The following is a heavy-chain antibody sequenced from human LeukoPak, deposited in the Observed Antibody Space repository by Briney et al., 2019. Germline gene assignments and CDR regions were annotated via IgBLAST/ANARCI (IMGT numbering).Heavy chain of an antibody. CDR1: GFTFSSYA. V-gene: IGHV3-23*01. CDR2: ISGSGGST. CDR3: YYYDSSGYSDFDY. Sequence: GGSLRLSCAASGFTFSSYAMSWVRQAPGKGLEWVSAISGSGGSTYYADSVKGRFTISRDNSKNTLYPQMNSLRAEDTAVYYPYYYDSSGYSDFDYWGQGTLVTVSS. D-gene: IGHD3-22*01. J-gene: IGHJ4*02.